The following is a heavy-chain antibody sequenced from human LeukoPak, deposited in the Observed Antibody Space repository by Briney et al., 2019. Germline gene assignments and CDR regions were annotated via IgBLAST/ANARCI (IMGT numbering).Heavy chain of an antibody. CDR3: ARAGASPVGYNDY. D-gene: IGHD2-8*01. Sequence: SETLSLTCTVSGGSISSNTYYWGWIRQPPGKGLEWIGSIYYSGSTYYNPSLKSRVTISVDTSKNQFSLKLSSVTAADTAVYYCARAGASPVGYNDYWGQGTLVTVSS. CDR2: IYYSGST. V-gene: IGHV4-39*07. J-gene: IGHJ4*02. CDR1: GGSISSNTYY.